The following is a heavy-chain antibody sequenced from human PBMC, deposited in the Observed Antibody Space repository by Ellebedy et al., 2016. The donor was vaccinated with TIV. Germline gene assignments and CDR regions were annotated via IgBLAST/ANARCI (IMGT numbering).Heavy chain of an antibody. CDR2: MSYDGSYE. J-gene: IGHJ5*02. Sequence: PGGSLRLSCAASGFTFRNYGMHWVRQAPGKGLEWVAVMSYDGSYEYYADFVKGRFTISRDNSKNTVYLQMSSLRPEDTAVYYGAKDDSERTPPMTTPDHWGQGTLVTVSS. CDR3: AKDDSERTPPMTTPDH. D-gene: IGHD4-17*01. V-gene: IGHV3-30*18. CDR1: GFTFRNYG.